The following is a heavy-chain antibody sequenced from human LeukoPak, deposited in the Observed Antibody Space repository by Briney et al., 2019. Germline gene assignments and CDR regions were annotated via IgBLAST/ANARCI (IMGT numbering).Heavy chain of an antibody. D-gene: IGHD1-14*01. V-gene: IGHV3-7*01. Sequence: GGSVRLSCAASVFTFSIYWMSWVRQAPGKGREWVANIKQDGSDKYYVDSVKGRFTVSRDNAKNSLYLQMNSLRAEDTAVYYCARKWTGIDYWGQGTLVTVSS. CDR3: ARKWTGIDY. J-gene: IGHJ4*02. CDR1: VFTFSIYW. CDR2: IKQDGSDK.